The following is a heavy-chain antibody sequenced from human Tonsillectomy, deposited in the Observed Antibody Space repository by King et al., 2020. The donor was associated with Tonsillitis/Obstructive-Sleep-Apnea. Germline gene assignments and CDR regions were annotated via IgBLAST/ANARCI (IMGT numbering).Heavy chain of an antibody. CDR3: ASGGSRLGFVCFDP. CDR1: GGSFSGYY. J-gene: IGHJ5*02. D-gene: IGHD3-10*01. CDR2: VNHSGST. V-gene: IGHV4-34*01. Sequence: VQLQQCGAGLLKPSETLSLTCAVYGGSFSGYYWSWIRQPPGKGLEWIGEVNHSGSTNYNPSLKSRVTISVDTSKNQFSLKLTSVTVADTAVYYCASGGSRLGFVCFDPWGRGTVVAVSS.